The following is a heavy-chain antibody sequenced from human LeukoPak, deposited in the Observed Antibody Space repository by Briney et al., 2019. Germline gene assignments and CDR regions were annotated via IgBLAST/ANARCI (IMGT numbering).Heavy chain of an antibody. CDR2: INHSGST. J-gene: IGHJ5*02. D-gene: IGHD5-18*01. V-gene: IGHV4-34*01. CDR3: ARPGYSHGHRGNNWFDP. CDR1: GGSFSGYY. Sequence: SETLSLTCAVYGGSFSGYYWSWIRQPPGKGLEWIGEINHSGSTNYNPSLKSRVTISVDTSKNQFSLKLSSVTAADTAVYYCARPGYSHGHRGNNWFDPRGQGTLVTVSS.